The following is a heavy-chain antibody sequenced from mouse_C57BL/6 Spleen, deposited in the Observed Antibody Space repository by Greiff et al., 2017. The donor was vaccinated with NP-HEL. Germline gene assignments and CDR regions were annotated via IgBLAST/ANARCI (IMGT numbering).Heavy chain of an antibody. CDR3: VRQYEYDNYAMDD. CDR2: IRSKSNNYAT. CDR1: GFSFNTYA. D-gene: IGHD2-4*01. V-gene: IGHV10-1*01. Sequence: EVKVVESGGGLVQPKGSLKLSCAASGFSFNTYAMNWVRQAPGKGLEWVARIRSKSNNYATYYADSVKDRFTISTDDSESMLYLQKNNLKTEDTAMYYCVRQYEYDNYAMDDWGQGTSVTVSS. J-gene: IGHJ4*01.